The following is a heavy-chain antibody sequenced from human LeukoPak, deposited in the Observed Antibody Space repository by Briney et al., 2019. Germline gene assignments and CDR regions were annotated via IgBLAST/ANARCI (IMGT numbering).Heavy chain of an antibody. CDR2: ISGSGGTT. Sequence: GGSLRLSCAASGFTLRSYAMSWVRQAPGKGLEWVSAISGSGGTTYYADSVKGRFTISRDNSENTLYLQMNSLRAEDTAIYYCAKSYGHYYFYYAMDVWGQGTAVTVSS. V-gene: IGHV3-23*01. CDR1: GFTLRSYA. CDR3: AKSYGHYYFYYAMDV. J-gene: IGHJ6*02. D-gene: IGHD5-18*01.